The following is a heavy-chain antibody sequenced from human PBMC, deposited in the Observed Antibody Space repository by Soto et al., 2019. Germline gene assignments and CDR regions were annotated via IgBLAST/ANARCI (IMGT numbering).Heavy chain of an antibody. CDR2: IYYSGST. CDR1: GGSIISGGYY. Sequence: PSETLSLTCTVSGGSIISGGYYWIWIRQHPGKGLEWIGYIYYSGSTYYNPSLKSRVTISVDTSKNQFSLKLSSVTAADTAVYYCASNPCSSTSCYGGYYYYGMDVWGQGTTVTVSS. V-gene: IGHV4-31*03. D-gene: IGHD2-2*01. CDR3: ASNPCSSTSCYGGYYYYGMDV. J-gene: IGHJ6*02.